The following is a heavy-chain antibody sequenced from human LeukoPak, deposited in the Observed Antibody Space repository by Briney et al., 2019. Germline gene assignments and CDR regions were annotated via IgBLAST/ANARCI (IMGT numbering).Heavy chain of an antibody. V-gene: IGHV4-34*01. CDR2: ANNGGTY. Sequence: SETLSLTCAVYRGPCRGFFWSWIRQAPGKGRVWIAEANNGGTYNYNPSLNRRITITEDTSNTQFSLQMTPVSDADTAVYDCARGIFYGGQNQYVLFDLWGQGTLVTVSS. CDR3: ARGIFYGGQNQYVLFDL. D-gene: IGHD4-23*01. J-gene: IGHJ5*02. CDR1: RGPCRGFF.